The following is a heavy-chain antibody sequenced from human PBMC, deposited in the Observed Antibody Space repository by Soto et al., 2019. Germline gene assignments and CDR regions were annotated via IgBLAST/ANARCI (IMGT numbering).Heavy chain of an antibody. J-gene: IGHJ3*02. Sequence: GGSLRLCCAASGFTFSSYAMSGVRQAPGKGLEWVSAISGSGGSTYYADSVKGRFTISRDNSKNTLYLQMNSLRAEDTAVYYCAKHRLRFLEWFAREDYDAFDIWDQGTMVTVSS. CDR2: ISGSGGST. CDR1: GFTFSSYA. V-gene: IGHV3-23*01. D-gene: IGHD3-3*01. CDR3: AKHRLRFLEWFAREDYDAFDI.